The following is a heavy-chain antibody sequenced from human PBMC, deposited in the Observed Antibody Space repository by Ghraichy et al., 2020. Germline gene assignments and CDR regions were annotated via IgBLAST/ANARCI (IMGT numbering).Heavy chain of an antibody. V-gene: IGHV3-7*03. CDR3: ARDSGDWTLDY. J-gene: IGHJ4*02. CDR2: IKRDGSQK. Sequence: WGSLRLSCVGSGFTFSSHWMSWVRQVPGKGLEWVANIKRDGSQKYYVGSLKGRFTISRDNAKNSLYLQMSSLRAGDTAVYYCARDSGDWTLDYWGQGTLVTVSS. D-gene: IGHD2-21*02. CDR1: GFTFSSHW.